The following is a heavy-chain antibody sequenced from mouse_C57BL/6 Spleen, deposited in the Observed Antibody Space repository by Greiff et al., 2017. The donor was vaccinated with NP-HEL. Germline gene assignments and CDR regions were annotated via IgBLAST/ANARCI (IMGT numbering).Heavy chain of an antibody. V-gene: IGHV1-9*01. Sequence: LKESGASVKLSCKATGYTFTGYWIEWVKQRPGHGLEWIGEILPGSGSTTYNEKFKGKATFTADTSSNTAYMQLSSLTTEDSAIYYCARGGKYAMDYWGQGTSVTVSS. CDR2: ILPGSGST. CDR3: ARGGKYAMDY. J-gene: IGHJ4*01. CDR1: GYTFTGYW.